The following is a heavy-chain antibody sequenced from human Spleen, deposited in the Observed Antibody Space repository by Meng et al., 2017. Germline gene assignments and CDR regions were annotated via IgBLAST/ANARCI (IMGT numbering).Heavy chain of an antibody. J-gene: IGHJ4*02. CDR2: TYYRSKWYN. CDR1: GDSVSTISAA. CDR3: AREYSSTFDY. D-gene: IGHD6-13*01. Sequence: HGQHQQSGPGLVKPSQTLSLTCAISGDSVSTISAAWNWIRQSPSRGIEWLGRTYYRSKWYNDFAVSVKSRITINADTSKNQFSLQLNSVTPEDTAAYYCAREYSSTFDYWGQGTLVTVSS. V-gene: IGHV6-1*01.